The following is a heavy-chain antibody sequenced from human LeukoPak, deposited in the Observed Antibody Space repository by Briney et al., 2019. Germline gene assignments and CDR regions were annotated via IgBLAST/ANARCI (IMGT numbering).Heavy chain of an antibody. V-gene: IGHV3-21*01. CDR1: GFTLSRYS. J-gene: IGHJ4*02. D-gene: IGHD6-13*01. CDR3: AREGGGIAAGVYYFDY. CDR2: IRSRSSYR. Sequence: GGSLTLSCAASGFTLSRYSVKWARPAPGEGREWVSSIRSRSSYRSYAASVKVRFTISRDNAKNSLYLQMNSLRAEDTAVYYCAREGGGIAAGVYYFDYWGQGTLVTVSS.